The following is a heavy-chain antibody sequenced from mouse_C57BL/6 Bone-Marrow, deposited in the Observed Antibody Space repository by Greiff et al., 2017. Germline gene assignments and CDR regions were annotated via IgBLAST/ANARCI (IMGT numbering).Heavy chain of an antibody. CDR1: GFTFTDYY. V-gene: IGHV7-3*01. Sequence: EVKLMESGGGLVQPGGSLSLSCAASGFTFTDYYMSWVRQPPGKALAWLGFIRNKANGYTTEYSASVKGRFTISRDNSQSILYLQMNALRAEDSATYYCARYRGRWYFDVWGTGTTVTVSS. J-gene: IGHJ1*03. CDR3: ARYRGRWYFDV. CDR2: IRNKANGYTT.